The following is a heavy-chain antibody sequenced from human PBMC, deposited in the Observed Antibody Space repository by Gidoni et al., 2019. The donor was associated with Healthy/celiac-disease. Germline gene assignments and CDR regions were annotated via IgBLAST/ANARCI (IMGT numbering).Heavy chain of an antibody. J-gene: IGHJ4*02. CDR3: ARAPATAPFDY. Sequence: QVQLVHSGAAVLHPGSSAKLSCNASGGPFSSYTISWVRQAPGQGLEWMGRIIPILGIAKYAQKFQGRVTITADKSTSKAYRELSSLRSEDTAVYYCARAPATAPFDYWGQGTLVTVSA. CDR1: GGPFSSYT. CDR2: IIPILGIA. D-gene: IGHD5-18*01. V-gene: IGHV1-69*02.